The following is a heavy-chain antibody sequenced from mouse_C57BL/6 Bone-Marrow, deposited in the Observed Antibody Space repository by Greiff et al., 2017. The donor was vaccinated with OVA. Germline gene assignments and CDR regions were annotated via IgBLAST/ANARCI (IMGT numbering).Heavy chain of an antibody. CDR3: ARDGYHWYFDV. CDR2: IDPSDSYT. D-gene: IGHD2-3*01. V-gene: IGHV1-69*01. Sequence: QVQLQQPGAELVMPGASVKLSCKASGYTFTSYWMHCVKQRPGQGLEWIGEIDPSDSYTNYNQKFKGKSTLTVDKSSSTAYMQLSSLTSEDSAVYYCARDGYHWYFDVWGTGTTVTVSS. J-gene: IGHJ1*03. CDR1: GYTFTSYW.